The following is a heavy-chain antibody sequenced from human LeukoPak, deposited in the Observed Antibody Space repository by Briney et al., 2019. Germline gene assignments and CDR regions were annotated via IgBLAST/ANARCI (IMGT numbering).Heavy chain of an antibody. CDR2: IYTSGST. J-gene: IGHJ4*02. CDR1: GGSISSGSYY. V-gene: IGHV4-61*02. CDR3: ARGNYGTFDY. Sequence: SETLSLTCTVSGGSISSGSYYWSWIRQPAGKGLEWIGRIYTSGSTNYNPSLNSRVPISLDSSTNQFSLKLSSVTAADTSVYSCARGNYGTFDYWGQGTLVTVSS. D-gene: IGHD1-7*01.